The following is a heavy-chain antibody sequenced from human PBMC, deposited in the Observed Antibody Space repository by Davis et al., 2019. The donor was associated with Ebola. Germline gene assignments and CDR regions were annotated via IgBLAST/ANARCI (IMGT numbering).Heavy chain of an antibody. CDR1: GFIFSSYV. CDR3: VKDTSNIWFDI. Sequence: GGSLRLSCAASGFIFSSYVMSWVRQAPGKGLEWVSTLGTRADTYYADSVKGRFTISRDNSKNTLYLQMNGLRVEDTAIYFCVKDTSNIWFDIWGQGTMVTVSS. J-gene: IGHJ3*02. D-gene: IGHD1-26*01. V-gene: IGHV3-23*01. CDR2: LGTRADT.